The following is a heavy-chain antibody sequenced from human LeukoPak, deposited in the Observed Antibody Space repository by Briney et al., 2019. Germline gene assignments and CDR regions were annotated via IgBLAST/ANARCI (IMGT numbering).Heavy chain of an antibody. V-gene: IGHV4-34*01. Sequence: PSETLSLTCAVYGGSFSGYYWSWIRQPPGKGLEWIGEINHSGSTNYNPSLKSRVTISVDTSKNQFSLKLSSVPAAGTAVYYCAREIVATMWGYYYYYYYMDVWGKGTTVTVSS. D-gene: IGHD5-12*01. CDR3: AREIVATMWGYYYYYYYMDV. CDR1: GGSFSGYY. CDR2: INHSGST. J-gene: IGHJ6*03.